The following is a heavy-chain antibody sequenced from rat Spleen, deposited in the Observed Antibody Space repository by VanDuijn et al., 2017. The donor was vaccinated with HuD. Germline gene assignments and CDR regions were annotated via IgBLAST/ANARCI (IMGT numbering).Heavy chain of an antibody. CDR1: GFSLTSYS. CDR2: MWSDGDT. V-gene: IGHV2S18*01. J-gene: IGHJ3*01. D-gene: IGHD1-5*01. CDR3: ASGGWYNSWFAF. Sequence: QVQLKESGPGLVQPSQTLSLTCTVSGFSLTSYSVHWVRQHSGKSLEWMGRMWSDGDTSYNSAFTSRLSISRDTSKNQVFLKMNSLQTEDTGTYYCASGGWYNSWFAFWGQGTLVTVSS.